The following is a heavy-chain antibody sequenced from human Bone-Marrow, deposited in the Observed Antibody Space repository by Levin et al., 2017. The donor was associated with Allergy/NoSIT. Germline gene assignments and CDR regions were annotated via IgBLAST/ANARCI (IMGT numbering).Heavy chain of an antibody. V-gene: IGHV3-23*01. CDR2: ISSADGST. CDR3: GKRTAPTGGAFDI. D-gene: IGHD2-21*02. J-gene: IGHJ3*02. CDR1: GFSFSNYA. Sequence: GESLKISCAASGFSFSNYAMTWVRQAPGKGLEWVSAISSADGSTNYADSVKGRFTISRENSKNTLYLQMDSLRVEDTAVYYCGKRTAPTGGAFDIWGQGTMVTVSS.